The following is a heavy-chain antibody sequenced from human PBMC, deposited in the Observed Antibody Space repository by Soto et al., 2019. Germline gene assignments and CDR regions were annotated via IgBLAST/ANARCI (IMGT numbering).Heavy chain of an antibody. CDR3: ARAIVVVIATPDWYFDL. Sequence: EVQLVESGGGLVQPGGSLRLSCAASGFTFSSYWMSWVRQAPGKGLEWVANIKQDGSEKYYVDSVKGRFPISRNNAKNSLDLQMNSLRAEDTAVYYCARAIVVVIATPDWYFDLWGRGTLVTVSS. J-gene: IGHJ2*01. CDR1: GFTFSSYW. CDR2: IKQDGSEK. V-gene: IGHV3-7*01. D-gene: IGHD2-21*01.